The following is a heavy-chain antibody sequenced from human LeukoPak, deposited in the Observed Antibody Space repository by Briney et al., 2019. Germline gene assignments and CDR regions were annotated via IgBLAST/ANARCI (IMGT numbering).Heavy chain of an antibody. CDR1: GGSISSYY. V-gene: IGHV4-59*01. Sequence: PSETLSLTCTVSGGSISSYYWTWIRQPPGKGLEWIGNIYHSGRTNYHPSLKSRLTISIDTSKNQFSLKLTSATAADTAVYYCARCTLATEDRGSGMDVWGQGTTVTVSS. CDR2: IYHSGRT. D-gene: IGHD3-10*01. CDR3: ARCTLATEDRGSGMDV. J-gene: IGHJ6*02.